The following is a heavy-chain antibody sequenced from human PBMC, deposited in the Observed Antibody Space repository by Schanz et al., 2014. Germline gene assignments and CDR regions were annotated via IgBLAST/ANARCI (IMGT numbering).Heavy chain of an antibody. J-gene: IGHJ4*02. D-gene: IGHD1-26*01. CDR2: ISASGGTT. Sequence: VQLVDSGGGLVQPGGSLRLSCAASGFTFSAYAMTWVRQIPGKGLEWVSAISASGGTTYYADSVKGRFTISRDNSKNTLYLQMNSLRAEDTGLYFCARGGSGSHYRLDYWGQGTLVTVSS. CDR1: GFTFSAYA. V-gene: IGHV3-23*04. CDR3: ARGGSGSHYRLDY.